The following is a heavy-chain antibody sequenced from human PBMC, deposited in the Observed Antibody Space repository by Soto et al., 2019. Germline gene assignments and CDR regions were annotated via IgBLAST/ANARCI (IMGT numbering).Heavy chain of an antibody. CDR1: GYSMSSSY. Sequence: SETLSLTCSVSGYSMSSSYWGGIRQSPGKKPEWMASIYHGGTTFYNPSLKSRITISVDTSKNQFSLKLTSVTAADTAVYYCARAYVMVVAGSTFDYWGHGTLVTVSS. CDR2: IYHGGTT. J-gene: IGHJ4*01. V-gene: IGHV4-38-2*02. CDR3: ARAYVMVVAGSTFDY. D-gene: IGHD6-19*01.